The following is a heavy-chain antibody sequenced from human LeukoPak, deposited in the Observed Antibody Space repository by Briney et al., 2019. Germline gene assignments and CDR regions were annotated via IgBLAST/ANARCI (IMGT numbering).Heavy chain of an antibody. Sequence: PGGSLRLSCAASGFTFSSYAMHWVRQAPGKGLEWVAVISYDGSNKYYADSVKGRFTISRDNSKNTLYLQMNSLRAEDTAVYYCARDPYSSGSYYFDYWGQGTLVTVSS. D-gene: IGHD6-19*01. CDR2: ISYDGSNK. V-gene: IGHV3-30-3*01. CDR3: ARDPYSSGSYYFDY. CDR1: GFTFSSYA. J-gene: IGHJ4*02.